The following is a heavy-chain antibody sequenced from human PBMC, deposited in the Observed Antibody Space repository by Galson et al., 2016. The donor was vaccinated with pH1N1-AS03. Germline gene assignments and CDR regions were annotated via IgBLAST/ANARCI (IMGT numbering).Heavy chain of an antibody. Sequence: SLRLSCAASGFTFMNYWMHWVRHVPGKGLMWVSRISDDGNNILYADSAKGRFTISRDNVKNTLYLQMNSLKEEDTALYYCARDQSVRGQTTYDVWGQGTTVSVSS. CDR2: ISDDGNNI. V-gene: IGHV3-74*01. CDR3: ARDQSVRGQTTYDV. CDR1: GFTFMNYW. J-gene: IGHJ3*01. D-gene: IGHD1-1*01.